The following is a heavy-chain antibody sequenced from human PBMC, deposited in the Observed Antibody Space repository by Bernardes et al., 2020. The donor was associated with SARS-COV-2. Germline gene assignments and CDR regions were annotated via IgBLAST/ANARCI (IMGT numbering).Heavy chain of an antibody. CDR3: ARESSLGGTYFVDY. CDR2: INGDGSST. CDR1: GFTFSSYW. D-gene: IGHD1-26*01. Sequence: GGALRLSRAASGFTFSSYWMQWVRQAPGQGLVWVSRINGDGSSTRYADSVKGRFTISRDNAKNTLFLQLDSLRAEDAAVYYCARESSLGGTYFVDYWGQGTLLTVSA. J-gene: IGHJ4*02. V-gene: IGHV3-74*01.